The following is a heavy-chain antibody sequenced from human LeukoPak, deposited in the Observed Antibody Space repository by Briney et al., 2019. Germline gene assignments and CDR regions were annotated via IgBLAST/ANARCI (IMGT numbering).Heavy chain of an antibody. CDR2: ISDSGGNT. J-gene: IGHJ4*02. CDR1: GFTFSSYA. V-gene: IGHV3-23*01. D-gene: IGHD1-26*01. Sequence: PGGSLRLSCAASGFTFSSYAMSWVRQAPWKGLEWVLAISDSGGNTYYADSVEGRFTISRDNSKNTLYLQMNSLRAEDTAVYYCAAGASGSYYDWDYWGQGTLVTVSS. CDR3: AAGASGSYYDWDY.